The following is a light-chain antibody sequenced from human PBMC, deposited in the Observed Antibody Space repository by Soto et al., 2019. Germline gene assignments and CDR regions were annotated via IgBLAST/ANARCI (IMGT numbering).Light chain of an antibody. CDR1: QSIGTW. CDR2: DAS. Sequence: DIQMTQSPSTLSASVGDRVTITCRASQSIGTWLAWYQQKLGKAPKLLIYDASSWESGVPSRFSGSGSGTEFTLTSSRLQPHDSATYYCQQYKSSPVFGQGTKVEIK. J-gene: IGKJ1*01. CDR3: QQYKSSPV. V-gene: IGKV1-5*01.